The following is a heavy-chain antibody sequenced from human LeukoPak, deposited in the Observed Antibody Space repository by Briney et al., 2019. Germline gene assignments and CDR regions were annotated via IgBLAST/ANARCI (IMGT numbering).Heavy chain of an antibody. V-gene: IGHV4-59*01. D-gene: IGHD6-19*01. J-gene: IGHJ4*02. CDR1: GGSISSYY. CDR3: ARSQFAWLALFDY. CDR2: MSDSGST. Sequence: SETLSLTCTVSGGSISSYYWSWIRQPPGKRLEWVGYMSDSGSTNYNPSHKSRVTISIDTSKNQFSLKLSSVTAADTAVYYCARSQFAWLALFDYWGQGTLVTVSS.